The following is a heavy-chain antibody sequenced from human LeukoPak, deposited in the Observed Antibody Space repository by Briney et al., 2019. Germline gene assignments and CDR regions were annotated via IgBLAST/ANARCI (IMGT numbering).Heavy chain of an antibody. J-gene: IGHJ5*02. V-gene: IGHV1-69*04. D-gene: IGHD3-10*01. CDR3: AREYYGSGANWFDP. Sequence: SVKVSCKASGGTFSSYAISWVGQAPGQGLEWMGRIIPILGIANYAQKFQGRVTITADKSTSTAYMELSSLRSEDTAVYYCAREYYGSGANWFDPWGQGTLVTVSS. CDR2: IIPILGIA. CDR1: GGTFSSYA.